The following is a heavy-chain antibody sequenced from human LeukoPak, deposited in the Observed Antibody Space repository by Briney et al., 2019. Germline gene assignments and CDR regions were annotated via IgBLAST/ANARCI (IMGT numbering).Heavy chain of an antibody. V-gene: IGHV1-2*04. CDR1: GYTFTGYY. CDR3: ARDPGDDCSSTSCYYDY. CDR2: NNPNSGGT. J-gene: IGHJ4*02. D-gene: IGHD2-2*01. Sequence: ASVKVSCKASGYTFTGYYMHWVRQAPGQGLEWMGWNNPNSGGTNYAQKFQGWVTMTRDTSISTAYMELSRLRSDDTAVYYCARDPGDDCSSTSCYYDYWGQGTLVTVSS.